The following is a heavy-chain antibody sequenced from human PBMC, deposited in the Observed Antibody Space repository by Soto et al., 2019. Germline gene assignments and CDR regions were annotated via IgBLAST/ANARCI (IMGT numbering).Heavy chain of an antibody. Sequence: AASVKVCSNASGYQSPNYYAQWSRQAPGQGLEWMGVIHPDGGHTTYSQKFQDRVTMTRDTFTSTIYMELSSLRSEDTAVYYCARGDIDCWGQGTLVTVSS. CDR2: IHPDGGHT. J-gene: IGHJ4*02. CDR3: ARGDIDC. V-gene: IGHV1-46*01. CDR1: GYQSPNYY.